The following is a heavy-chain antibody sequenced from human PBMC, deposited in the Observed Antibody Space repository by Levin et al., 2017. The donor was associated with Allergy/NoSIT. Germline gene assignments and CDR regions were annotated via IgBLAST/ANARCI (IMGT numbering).Heavy chain of an antibody. Sequence: GESLKISCAASGFTFSSYEMNWVRRAPGKGLEWVSYISSTGSTIYSADSVKGRFTISRDNAKNSLYLHMNSLRAEDTAVYYCVRQLGNFWSGYNYFDYWGQGTLDTVSS. D-gene: IGHD3-3*01. V-gene: IGHV3-48*03. CDR1: GFTFSSYE. CDR3: VRQLGNFWSGYNYFDY. CDR2: ISSTGSTI. J-gene: IGHJ4*02.